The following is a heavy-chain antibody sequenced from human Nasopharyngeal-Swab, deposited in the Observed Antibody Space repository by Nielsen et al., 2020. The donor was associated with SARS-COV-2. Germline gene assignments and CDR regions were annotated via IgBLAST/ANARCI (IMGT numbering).Heavy chain of an antibody. J-gene: IGHJ4*02. D-gene: IGHD2-15*01. V-gene: IGHV3-48*02. CDR1: GFSFSIYG. CDR2: IGSDYHNV. Sequence: GESLKISCAASGFSFSIYGMSWVRQAPGKGLEWVSYIGSDYHNVHYADSVKGRFTISRDNAKNSLYLQMNSLRDEDTAVYYCARLGYCSGGSCFQRLFDYWGQGTLVTVSS. CDR3: ARLGYCSGGSCFQRLFDY.